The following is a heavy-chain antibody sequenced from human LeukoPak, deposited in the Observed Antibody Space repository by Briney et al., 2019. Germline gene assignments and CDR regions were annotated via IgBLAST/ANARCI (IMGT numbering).Heavy chain of an antibody. CDR3: ARVSTIFGVATGMDV. CDR1: GYTFTSYG. D-gene: IGHD3-3*01. V-gene: IGHV1-18*01. CDR2: ISAYNGNT. J-gene: IGHJ6*04. Sequence: ASVKVSCKASGYTFTSYGISWVRQAPGQGLEWMGWISAYNGNTNYAQKLQGRVTMTTDTSTSTAYMELRSLRSDDTAVYYCARVSTIFGVATGMDVWGKGTMVTVSS.